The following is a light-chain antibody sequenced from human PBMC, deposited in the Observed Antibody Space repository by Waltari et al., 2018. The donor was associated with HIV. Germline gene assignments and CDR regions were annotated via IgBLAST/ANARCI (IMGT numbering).Light chain of an antibody. CDR3: SSYTSSSTYV. CDR2: DVS. J-gene: IGLJ1*01. Sequence: QSALTQPASVSGPPGQSITISCTGTTNDVGSSNYVSCHQQHPGEAPKLIIHDVSDRPSGISNRFSGAKSGNTASLTISGLQTEDEADYYCSSYTSSSTYVFGTGTRVTVL. V-gene: IGLV2-14*01. CDR1: TNDVGSSNY.